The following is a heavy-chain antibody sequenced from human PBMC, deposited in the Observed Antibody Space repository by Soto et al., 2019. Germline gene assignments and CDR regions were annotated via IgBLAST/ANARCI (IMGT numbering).Heavy chain of an antibody. CDR3: ARDGVAPGLYFDH. D-gene: IGHD3-10*01. CDR1: GFTFSDYW. Sequence: PGGSLRLSCAASGFTFSDYWMNWVRQAPGKGLEWVASIKYDGAEKTYVDYVKGQFTISRDNPKNSVYLQMASLRAEDTAFYYCARDGVAPGLYFDHWGQGTPVTVSS. J-gene: IGHJ4*02. CDR2: IKYDGAEK. V-gene: IGHV3-7*05.